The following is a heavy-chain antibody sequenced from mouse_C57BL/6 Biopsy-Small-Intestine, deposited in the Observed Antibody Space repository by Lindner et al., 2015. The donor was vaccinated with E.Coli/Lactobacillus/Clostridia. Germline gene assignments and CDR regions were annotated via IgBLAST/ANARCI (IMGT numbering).Heavy chain of an antibody. CDR2: INAGNGNT. V-gene: IGHV1-84*02. D-gene: IGHD2-5*01. CDR3: ARDLDYSNIPCFGY. J-gene: IGHJ4*01. Sequence: SVKVSCKASGYTFTSYGIHWVRQAPGQRLEWMGWINAGNGNTKYSQKFQGRVTITRDTSASTAYMELSSLRSEDTAVYYCARDLDYSNIPCFGYWGQGTLVTVSS. CDR1: GYTFTSYG.